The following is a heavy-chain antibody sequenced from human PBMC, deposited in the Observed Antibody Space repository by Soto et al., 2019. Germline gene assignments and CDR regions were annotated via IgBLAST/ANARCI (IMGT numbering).Heavy chain of an antibody. D-gene: IGHD3-9*01. CDR2: VYNSGST. J-gene: IGHJ4*02. CDR1: GGSISSNY. V-gene: IGHV4-59*01. CDR3: ARTTAVPNTLRSRYFFDF. Sequence: SETLSLTCTVSGGSISSNYWTWIRQPPGKGLEWIGYVYNSGSTNYNPSLKSRVTISIDMSKNQFSLRLSSVTAADTALYYCARTTAVPNTLRSRYFFDFWGQGTLVTVSS.